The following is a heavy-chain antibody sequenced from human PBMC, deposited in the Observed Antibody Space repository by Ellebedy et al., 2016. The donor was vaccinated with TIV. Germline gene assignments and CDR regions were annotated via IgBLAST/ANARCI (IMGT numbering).Heavy chain of an antibody. CDR1: GFTFSSYW. V-gene: IGHV3-7*01. CDR3: ARDKSWGVDAFDI. J-gene: IGHJ3*02. D-gene: IGHD3-10*01. CDR2: IKQDGSEK. Sequence: GESLKISXAASGFTFSSYWMSWVRQAPGKGLEWVANIKQDGSEKYYVDSVKGRFTISRDNAKNSLYLQMNSLRAEDTAVYYCARDKSWGVDAFDIWGQGTMVTVSS.